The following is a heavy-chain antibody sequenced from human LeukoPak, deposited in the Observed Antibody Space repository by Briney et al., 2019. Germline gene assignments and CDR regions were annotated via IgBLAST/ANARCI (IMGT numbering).Heavy chain of an antibody. J-gene: IGHJ5*02. CDR1: GFTFSSAG. CDR3: ARVIGWSRFDP. V-gene: IGHV3-30*03. D-gene: IGHD6-19*01. CDR2: IKYDDSEK. Sequence: GGSLRLSCAASGFTFSSAGMHWVRQAPGKGLEWVAVIKYDDSEKHYADSVRGRFTISRDNSKNTLHLQMNSLRAEDTAVFYCARVIGWSRFDPWGQGALVTVSS.